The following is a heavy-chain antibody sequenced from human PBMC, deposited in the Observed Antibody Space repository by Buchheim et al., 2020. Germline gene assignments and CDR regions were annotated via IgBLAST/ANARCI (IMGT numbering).Heavy chain of an antibody. J-gene: IGHJ4*02. D-gene: IGHD2-15*01. Sequence: QLQLQESGPGLVKPSETLSLTCTVSGGSISSGSYYWGWIRQPPGRGLEWIGSVYYGGTTYYNPSLKSRVTISVDTSTSQFSLKLTSVTAADTAVYYCARLSSTRHCSGGCCYLGYWGQGTL. V-gene: IGHV4-39*01. CDR3: ARLSSTRHCSGGCCYLGY. CDR2: VYYGGTT. CDR1: GGSISSGSYY.